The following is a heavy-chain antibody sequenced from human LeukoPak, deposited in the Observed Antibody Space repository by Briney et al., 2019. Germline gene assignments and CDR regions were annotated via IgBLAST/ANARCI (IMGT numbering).Heavy chain of an antibody. Sequence: SETLSLTCAVYGGSFSGYYWSWIRQPPGKGLEWIGYIYHSGSTYYNPSLKSRVTISVDRSKNQFSLKLSSVTAADTAVYYCARDSGQWLFSGWFDPWGQGTLVTVSS. V-gene: IGHV4-34*01. CDR1: GGSFSGYY. CDR3: ARDSGQWLFSGWFDP. J-gene: IGHJ5*02. CDR2: IYHSGST. D-gene: IGHD6-19*01.